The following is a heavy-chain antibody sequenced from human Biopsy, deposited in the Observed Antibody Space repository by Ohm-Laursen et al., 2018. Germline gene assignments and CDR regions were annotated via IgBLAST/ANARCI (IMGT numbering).Heavy chain of an antibody. CDR2: INHRGYT. CDR3: ARSGQWARYYFDY. Sequence: TLSLTCAVSGGSLSGYYWSWIRQPPGKGLEWIGEINHRGYTDYNASLKGRVSISVDTSKNQLSLNLTSVTAADTAVFYCARSGQWARYYFDYWGHGTLVTVSP. D-gene: IGHD6-19*01. J-gene: IGHJ4*01. CDR1: GGSLSGYY. V-gene: IGHV4-34*01.